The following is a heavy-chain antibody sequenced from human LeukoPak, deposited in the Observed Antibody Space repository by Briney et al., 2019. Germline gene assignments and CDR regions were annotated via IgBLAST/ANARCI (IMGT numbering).Heavy chain of an antibody. D-gene: IGHD2-15*01. CDR3: ARSVEGYCSGGSCYSYYYYMDV. CDR1: GGSNSSSSYY. J-gene: IGHJ6*03. CDR2: IYYSGST. Sequence: SETRSLTCTVSGGSNSSSSYYWGWIRQPPGKGLEWIGSIYYSGSTYYNPSLKSRVTISVDTSKNQFSLKLSTVTAADTAVYYCARSVEGYCSGGSCYSYYYYMDVWGKGTTVTVSS. V-gene: IGHV4-39*07.